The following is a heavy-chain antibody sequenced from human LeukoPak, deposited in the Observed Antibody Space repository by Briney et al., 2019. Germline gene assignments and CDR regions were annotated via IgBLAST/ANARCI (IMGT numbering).Heavy chain of an antibody. CDR1: GGSFNGYY. J-gene: IGHJ5*02. Sequence: PSETLSLTCAVYGGSFNGYYWTWIRQPPGKGLEWIGEINHSGSTDYNPSLKSRVTISVDTSKNQFSLKLSSVTAADTAVYYCATLGRVGYSSSWYEGGWFDPWGQGTLVTVSS. D-gene: IGHD6-13*01. CDR3: ATLGRVGYSSSWYEGGWFDP. CDR2: INHSGST. V-gene: IGHV4-34*01.